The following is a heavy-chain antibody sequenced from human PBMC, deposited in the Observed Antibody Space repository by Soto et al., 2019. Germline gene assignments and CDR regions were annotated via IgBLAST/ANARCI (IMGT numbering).Heavy chain of an antibody. CDR3: ARESYYDYVWGSYRYTIFDY. V-gene: IGHV4-31*03. CDR1: GGSISSGGYY. Sequence: PSETLSLTCTVSGGSISSGGYYWSWIRQHPGKGLEWIGYIYYSGSTYYNPSLKSRVTISVDTSKNQFSLKLSSVTAADTAVYYCARESYYDYVWGSYRYTIFDYWGQGTLVTVSS. J-gene: IGHJ4*02. D-gene: IGHD3-16*02. CDR2: IYYSGST.